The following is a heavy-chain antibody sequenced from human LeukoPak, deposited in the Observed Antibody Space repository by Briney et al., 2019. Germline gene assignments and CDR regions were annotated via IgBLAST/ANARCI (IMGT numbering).Heavy chain of an antibody. CDR1: GGSIRSSNYY. CDR3: ASQPSYFDY. CDR2: IYYSGST. J-gene: IGHJ4*02. V-gene: IGHV4-39*01. Sequence: PSETLSLTCTVSGGSIRSSNYYWGWIRQPPGKGLEWIGNIYYSGSTYYSPSLKSRVTISVDTSKNQFSLRLSSVTAADTAVYYCASQPSYFDYWGQGTLVTVSS.